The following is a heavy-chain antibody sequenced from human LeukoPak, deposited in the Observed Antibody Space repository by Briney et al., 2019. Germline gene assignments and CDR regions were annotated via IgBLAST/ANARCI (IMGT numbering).Heavy chain of an antibody. CDR2: IYYSGST. V-gene: IGHV4-39*07. CDR3: ARDGGGSLYGMDV. CDR1: GGSISSTSYY. J-gene: IGHJ6*02. Sequence: SETLSLTCTVSGGSISSTSYYWAWIRQPPGKGLEWIGNIYYSGSTYYNPSLKSRVTISIDTSNNQFSLKLNSVTAADTAVYYCARDGGGSLYGMDVWGQGTTVTVSS. D-gene: IGHD2-15*01.